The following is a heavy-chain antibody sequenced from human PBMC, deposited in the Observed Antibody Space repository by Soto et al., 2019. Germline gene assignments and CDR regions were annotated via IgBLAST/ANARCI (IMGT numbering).Heavy chain of an antibody. V-gene: IGHV4-59*01. Sequence: SETLSLTCTVSGGSISSYYWSWIRQPPGKGLEWIGYMYFRGSTNYNPSLKSRVTISVDTSKNQFSLKLSSVTAADTAVYYCARDLISSGNNWFDPWGQGTLVTVSS. CDR3: ARDLISSGNNWFDP. CDR1: GGSISSYY. CDR2: MYFRGST. J-gene: IGHJ5*02. D-gene: IGHD3-10*01.